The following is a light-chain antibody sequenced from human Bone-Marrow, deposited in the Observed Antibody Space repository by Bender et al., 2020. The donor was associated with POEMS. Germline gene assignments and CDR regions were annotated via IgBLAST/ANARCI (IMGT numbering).Light chain of an antibody. V-gene: IGLV2-23*02. CDR1: SSDVGRFNL. CDR3: CSYGGRDTLI. Sequence: QSALTQPASVSGSLGQSITISCTGTSSDVGRFNLVSWYQQHPGKAPKFIIFEVNKRPSGVSARFSGSKSGNTASLTISGLQAEDEADYYCCSYGGRDTLIFGGGTKLTVL. CDR2: EVN. J-gene: IGLJ2*01.